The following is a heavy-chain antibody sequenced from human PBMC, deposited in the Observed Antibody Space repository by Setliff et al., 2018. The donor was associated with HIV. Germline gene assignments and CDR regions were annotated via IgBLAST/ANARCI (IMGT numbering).Heavy chain of an antibody. J-gene: IGHJ6*03. V-gene: IGHV3-48*01. CDR2: ISDTSATI. D-gene: IGHD4-17*01. Sequence: GGSLRLSCAASGFTFNTYTMNWVRQAPGKGLEWLSYISDTSATISYADSVKGRFTISRDNSKNTLYLQLNSLRAEDTAVYYCAKDGYYGDFLFYYYYIDVWGKGTTVTVSS. CDR3: AKDGYYGDFLFYYYYIDV. CDR1: GFTFNTYT.